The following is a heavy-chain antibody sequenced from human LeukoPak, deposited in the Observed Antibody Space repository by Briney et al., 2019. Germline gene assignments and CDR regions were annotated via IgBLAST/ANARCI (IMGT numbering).Heavy chain of an antibody. CDR2: ISAYNGNT. V-gene: IGHV1-18*01. CDR3: ARASGYGDYHNWFDP. CDR1: GYTFTSYG. Sequence: GASVKVPCKASGYTFTSYGISWVRQAPGQGLEWMGWISAYNGNTNYAQKLQGRVTMTTDTSTSTAYMELRSLRSDDTAVYYCARASGYGDYHNWFDPWGQGTLVTVSS. D-gene: IGHD4-17*01. J-gene: IGHJ5*02.